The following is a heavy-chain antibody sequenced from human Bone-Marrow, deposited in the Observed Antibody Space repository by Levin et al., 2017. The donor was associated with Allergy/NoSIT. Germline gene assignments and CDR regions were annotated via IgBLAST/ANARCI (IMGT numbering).Heavy chain of an antibody. Sequence: RSQTLSLTCAVYGGSFSGYYWSWIRQPPGKGLEWIGEINHSGSTNYNPSLKSRVTISVDTSKNQFSLKLSSVTAADTAVYYCARGLRRLRASPFRLPYWYFDLWGRGTLVTVSS. J-gene: IGHJ2*01. CDR1: GGSFSGYY. D-gene: IGHD4-17*01. V-gene: IGHV4-34*01. CDR2: INHSGST. CDR3: ARGLRRLRASPFRLPYWYFDL.